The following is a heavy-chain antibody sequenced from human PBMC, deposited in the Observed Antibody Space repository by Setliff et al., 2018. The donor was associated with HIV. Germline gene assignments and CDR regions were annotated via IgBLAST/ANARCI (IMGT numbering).Heavy chain of an antibody. Sequence: SSETLSLTCVVSGDSIRSSNWWSWVRQPPGKGLEWIGEIHHSGSTNYNLSLKSRVTISVDKSKNQFSLNLSSVTAADTAMYYCARDLKSGSYSPGAFDIWGQGTMVTVSS. V-gene: IGHV4-4*02. D-gene: IGHD1-26*01. CDR3: ARDLKSGSYSPGAFDI. CDR1: GDSIRSSNW. J-gene: IGHJ3*02. CDR2: IHHSGST.